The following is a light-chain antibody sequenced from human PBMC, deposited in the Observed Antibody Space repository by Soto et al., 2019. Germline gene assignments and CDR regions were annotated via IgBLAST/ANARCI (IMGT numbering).Light chain of an antibody. J-gene: IGKJ5*01. Sequence: MTQSPSTLSASVGDRVTITCRASESIYHWLAWFLQKPGQTPRLLIYDAIIRAPDVPARFSGSWSGTEFTLTINSLQSEDFAVYYCQQYQKWPITFGQGTRLEIK. V-gene: IGKV3-15*01. CDR2: DAI. CDR1: ESIYHW. CDR3: QQYQKWPIT.